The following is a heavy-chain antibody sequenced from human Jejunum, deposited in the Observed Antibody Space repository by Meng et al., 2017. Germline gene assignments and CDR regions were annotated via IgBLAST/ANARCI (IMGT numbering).Heavy chain of an antibody. J-gene: IGHJ4*02. CDR1: GFTFSSYA. Sequence: QVQLVESGGGVVQPGRSLRLSCAASGFTFSSYAMYWVRRAPGKGLEWVAVISYDGSYKHYPDSVKGRFTISRDNSKNTLYLQMNSLRAEDTAVYYCARDGWGSSGWYDYWGQGTLVTVSS. CDR3: ARDGWGSSGWYDY. CDR2: ISYDGSYK. D-gene: IGHD6-19*01. V-gene: IGHV3-30-3*01.